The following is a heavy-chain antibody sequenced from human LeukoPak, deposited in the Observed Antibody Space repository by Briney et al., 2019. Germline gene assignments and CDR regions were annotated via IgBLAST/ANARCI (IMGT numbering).Heavy chain of an antibody. D-gene: IGHD1-26*01. J-gene: IGHJ4*02. V-gene: IGHV4-59*01. CDR1: GGSISSYY. CDR2: IYYSGST. Sequence: PSETLSLTCTVSGGSISSYYWSWIRQPPGKGLEWIGYIYYSGSTNYNPSLKSRVTISVDTSKNQFSLNLSSVTAADTAVYYCAKTEELSLDYWGQGTLVTVSS. CDR3: AKTEELSLDY.